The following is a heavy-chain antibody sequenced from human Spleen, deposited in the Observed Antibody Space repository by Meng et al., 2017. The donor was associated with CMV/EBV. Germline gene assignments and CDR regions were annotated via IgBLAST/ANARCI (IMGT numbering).Heavy chain of an antibody. CDR1: GYTFTNYG. J-gene: IGHJ4*02. V-gene: IGHV1-18*01. CDR2: ISGSNAKT. D-gene: IGHD2-2*01. CDR3: ARATKNRVLFVLVPAAADY. Sequence: ASVKVSCKASGYTFTNYGITWVRQAPGQGLEWMGWISGSNAKTDYAQKVQGRVTLTTDTSTSTAYMGLRSLRSDDTAVYYCARATKNRVLFVLVPAAADYWGQGTLVTVSS.